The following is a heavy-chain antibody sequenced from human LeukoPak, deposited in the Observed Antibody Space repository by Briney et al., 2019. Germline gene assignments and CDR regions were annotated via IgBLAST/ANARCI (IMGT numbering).Heavy chain of an antibody. CDR2: IYYSGST. CDR1: GGSISSSSYY. V-gene: IGHV4-39*01. Sequence: SETLSLTCTVSGGSISSSSYYWGWIRQPPGKGLEWIGSIYYSGSTYYNPSLKSRVTISVDTSKNQFSLKLSSVTAADTAVYYCARHDGLNYYYDSRYYFDYWGQGTLVTVSS. CDR3: ARHDGLNYYYDSRYYFDY. D-gene: IGHD3-22*01. J-gene: IGHJ4*02.